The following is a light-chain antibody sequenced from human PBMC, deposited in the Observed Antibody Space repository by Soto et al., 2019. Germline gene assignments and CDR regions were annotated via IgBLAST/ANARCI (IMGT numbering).Light chain of an antibody. CDR1: QSVSGSY. J-gene: IGKJ1*01. V-gene: IGKV3-20*01. CDR2: TAS. CDR3: QHHGISPTSWT. Sequence: ETVLTQSPGTLSLSPGERATLSCRASQSVSGSYLAWYQQKPGQAPRLVIHTASNRATGIPDRFSGSGSGTGLTLTISMLEHEDGAVYSCQHHGISPTSWTFGPGTKVEIK.